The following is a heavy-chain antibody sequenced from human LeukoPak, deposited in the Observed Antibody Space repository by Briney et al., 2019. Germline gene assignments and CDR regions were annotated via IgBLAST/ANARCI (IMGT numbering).Heavy chain of an antibody. D-gene: IGHD2-21*01. CDR1: GASISSTNL. CDR3: ARNREFHFDY. Sequence: SGTLSLTCAVSGASISSTNLWSWVRQPPGKGLEWIGEIYPSGSTNDNPSLKSRVTISVDKSKNQFSLNLSSVTAADTAVYYCARNREFHFDYWGQGALVTVSS. CDR2: IYPSGST. V-gene: IGHV4-4*02. J-gene: IGHJ4*02.